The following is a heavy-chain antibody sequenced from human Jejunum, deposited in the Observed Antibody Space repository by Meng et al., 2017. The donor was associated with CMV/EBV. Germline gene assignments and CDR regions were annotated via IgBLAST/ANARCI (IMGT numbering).Heavy chain of an antibody. V-gene: IGHV4-61*01. J-gene: IGHJ4*02. CDR1: GGSLTTPNYS. CDR3: ARGGWGNWNFEH. D-gene: IGHD3-16*01. CDR2: VEDGGTT. Sequence: VSGGSLTTPNYSWFLIRLPPGKGLEWIGLVEDGGTTRYKPSLVSRVSISVDTSKNQFSLTLNSVTAADTAIYYCARGGWGNWNFEHWGQGKLVTVSS.